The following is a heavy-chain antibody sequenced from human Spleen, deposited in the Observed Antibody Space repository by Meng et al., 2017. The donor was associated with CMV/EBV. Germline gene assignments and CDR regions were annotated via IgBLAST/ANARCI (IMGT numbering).Heavy chain of an antibody. CDR3: ARVLYSSAYYNY. V-gene: IGHV1-2*02. CDR1: GYTFTDYY. D-gene: IGHD3-22*01. Sequence: ASVKVSCKASGYTFTDYYMHWVRQAPGQGLEWMGWINPNNGGTNYAQKFQGRVTMTRDTAISTAYMELSRLRSDDTAVYYCARVLYSSAYYNYWGQGTLVTVPQ. CDR2: INPNNGGT. J-gene: IGHJ4*02.